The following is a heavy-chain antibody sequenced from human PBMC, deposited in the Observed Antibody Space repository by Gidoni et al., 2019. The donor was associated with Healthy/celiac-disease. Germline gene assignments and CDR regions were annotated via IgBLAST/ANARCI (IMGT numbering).Heavy chain of an antibody. CDR3: AKVIDYDFCHLDV. D-gene: IGHD3-3*01. J-gene: IGHJ6*02. CDR2: ISGSGGST. V-gene: IGHV3-23*01. Sequence: EVQLLESGGGLVQLGGSLSLSCAASGFTSSSYAMSWVRQAPGKGLEWVSAISGSGGSTYYADSVKGRFTISRDNSKNTLYLQMNSLRAEDTAVYYCAKVIDYDFCHLDVWGQGTTVTVSS. CDR1: GFTSSSYA.